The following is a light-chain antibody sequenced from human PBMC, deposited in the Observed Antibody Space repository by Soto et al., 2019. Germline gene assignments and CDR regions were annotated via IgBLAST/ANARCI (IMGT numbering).Light chain of an antibody. Sequence: DIQMTQSPSTLSASVGDRVTITCRASQNVFGWLAWYQQKSWKAPKLIIYDASTLESGVPSIFSGSGSGTEFILTITILQPDDFANSYCQQYHTYPWTFGQGTIVEVK. CDR1: QNVFGW. CDR2: DAS. CDR3: QQYHTYPWT. J-gene: IGKJ1*01. V-gene: IGKV1-5*01.